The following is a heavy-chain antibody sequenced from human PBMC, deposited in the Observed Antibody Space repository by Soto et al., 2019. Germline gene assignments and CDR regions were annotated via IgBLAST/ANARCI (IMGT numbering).Heavy chain of an antibody. CDR2: IIPIFGTA. Sequence: SVKVSCKASGGTFSSYAISWVRQAPGQGLEWMGGIIPIFGTANYAQKFQGRVTITADESTSTAYMELSSLRSEDTVVYYCAREVVVAATGWFDPWGQGTLVTVSS. CDR1: GGTFSSYA. V-gene: IGHV1-69*13. J-gene: IGHJ5*02. D-gene: IGHD2-15*01. CDR3: AREVVVAATGWFDP.